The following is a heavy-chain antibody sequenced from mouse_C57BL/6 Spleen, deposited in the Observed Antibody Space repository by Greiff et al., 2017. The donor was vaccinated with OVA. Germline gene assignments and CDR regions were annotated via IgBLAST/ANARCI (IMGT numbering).Heavy chain of an antibody. D-gene: IGHD1-1*01. V-gene: IGHV8-12*01. Sequence: QVQLQESGPGLLQSSQSLSLSCSFSGFSLSTSGMGVSWIRQPSGKGLDWLAHIYCGDDKCYNPSLKSQLKSSKDTSRNQVFLKITSVDTADTATYYCARRADGSSYGWFAYWGQGTLVTVSA. CDR3: ARRADGSSYGWFAY. J-gene: IGHJ3*01. CDR2: IYCGDDK. CDR1: GFSLSTSGMG.